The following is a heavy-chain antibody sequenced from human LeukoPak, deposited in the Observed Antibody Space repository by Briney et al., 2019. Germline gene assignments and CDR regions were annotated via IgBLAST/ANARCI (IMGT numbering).Heavy chain of an antibody. J-gene: IGHJ4*02. V-gene: IGHV3-23*01. Sequence: GGSLRLSCAASGFTFSSYGMLWVRQAPAKGLEWVSAITDSGDDTFYADSVKGRFTISRDNSKNTLYLQMNSLRAEDTAVYYCAKGSHTVRTTDYWGQGTLVTVSS. CDR2: ITDSGDDT. CDR1: GFTFSSYG. D-gene: IGHD4-17*01. CDR3: AKGSHTVRTTDY.